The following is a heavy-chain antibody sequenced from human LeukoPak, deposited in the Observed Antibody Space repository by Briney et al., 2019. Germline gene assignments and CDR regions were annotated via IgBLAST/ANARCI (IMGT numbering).Heavy chain of an antibody. V-gene: IGHV1-46*01. Sequence: GAPVKVSCRASGYTFTSHYIHWVRLAPGQGLEWMGIFNPSGGSTSYAQKFPGRVTMTRDTSTSTVCMELSSLRSEDTAVYYCARVGDPLAVAGMGISSGRGMDVWGQGTTVTVSS. J-gene: IGHJ6*02. D-gene: IGHD6-19*01. CDR1: GYTFTSHY. CDR2: FNPSGGST. CDR3: ARVGDPLAVAGMGISSGRGMDV.